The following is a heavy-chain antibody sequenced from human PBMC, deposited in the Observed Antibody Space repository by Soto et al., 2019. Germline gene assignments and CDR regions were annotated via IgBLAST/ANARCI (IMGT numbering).Heavy chain of an antibody. Sequence: QVQLVRSGAEVKKPGASVKVSCKASGYTFTSYDINWVRQATGQGLEWMGWMNPNSGNTGYAQKLQGRVTMTRNTSISTAYMELSSLRSEDTAVYYCARVKGYCSSTSCRLYYYYYMDVWGKGTTVTVSS. V-gene: IGHV1-8*01. D-gene: IGHD2-2*01. CDR1: GYTFTSYD. CDR3: ARVKGYCSSTSCRLYYYYYMDV. J-gene: IGHJ6*03. CDR2: MNPNSGNT.